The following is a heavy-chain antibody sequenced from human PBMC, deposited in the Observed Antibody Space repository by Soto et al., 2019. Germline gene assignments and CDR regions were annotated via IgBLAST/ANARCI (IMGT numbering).Heavy chain of an antibody. J-gene: IGHJ4*02. CDR2: ISHDGVYT. CDR3: ARDPGRDGYNFGYFDS. CDR1: GFTFGSSA. V-gene: IGHV3-30*04. Sequence: QVQLVESGGGVVQAGRSLRLSCAASGFTFGSSAMHWVRQAPGKGLEWVAIISHDGVYTYYADSVKGRFTISRDNSKNTLYLQMNSLRAEDTAVCYCARDPGRDGYNFGYFDSWGQGTLVTVSS. D-gene: IGHD5-12*01.